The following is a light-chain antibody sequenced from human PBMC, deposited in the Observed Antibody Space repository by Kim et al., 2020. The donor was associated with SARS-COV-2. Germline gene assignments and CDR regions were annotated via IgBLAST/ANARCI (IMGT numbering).Light chain of an antibody. Sequence: SYELTQPPSVSVSPGQTASITCSGYKLGDKYACWYQQKPGQSPVLVIYQDSKRPSGIPERFSGSNSGNTATLTISGTQAMDEADYYCQAWDSSGVFGGGTQLTVL. J-gene: IGLJ3*02. V-gene: IGLV3-1*01. CDR1: KLGDKY. CDR2: QDS. CDR3: QAWDSSGV.